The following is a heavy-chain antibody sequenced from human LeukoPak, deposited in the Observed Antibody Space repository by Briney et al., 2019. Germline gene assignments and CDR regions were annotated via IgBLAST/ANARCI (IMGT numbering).Heavy chain of an antibody. V-gene: IGHV4-61*02. Sequence: SQTLSLTCTVSGGSISSGSYYWSWIRQPAGKGLEWIGRIYTSGSTNYSPSLKSRVTISVDTSKNQFSLKLSSVTAADTAVYYCARGRTKEMGIDYWGQGTLVTVSS. CDR1: GGSISSGSYY. CDR3: ARGRTKEMGIDY. CDR2: IYTSGST. J-gene: IGHJ4*02. D-gene: IGHD1-14*01.